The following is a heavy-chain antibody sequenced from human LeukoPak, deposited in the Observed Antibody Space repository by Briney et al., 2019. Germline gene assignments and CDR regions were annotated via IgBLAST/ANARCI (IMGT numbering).Heavy chain of an antibody. CDR3: ARDLLWSDAFDI. CDR2: FDPEDGET. V-gene: IGHV1-24*01. CDR1: GYTLTELS. J-gene: IGHJ3*02. D-gene: IGHD3-10*01. Sequence: ASVKVSCKVSGYTLTELSMHWVRQAPGKGLEWMGGFDPEDGETIYAQKFQGRVTMTEDTSTDTAYMELSSLRSEDTAVYYCARDLLWSDAFDIWGQGTMVTVSS.